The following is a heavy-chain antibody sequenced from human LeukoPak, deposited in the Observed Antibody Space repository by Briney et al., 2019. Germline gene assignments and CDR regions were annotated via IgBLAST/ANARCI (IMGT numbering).Heavy chain of an antibody. Sequence: GGSLRLSCAASGFTFDDYAMHWVRQAPGKGLEWVSGISWNSGSIGYADSVKGRFTISRDNAKNSLYLQMNSLRAEDTALYYCAKVSSSYYGSGSYYRDYFDYWGQGTLVTVSS. V-gene: IGHV3-9*01. CDR2: ISWNSGSI. D-gene: IGHD3-10*01. CDR3: AKVSSSYYGSGSYYRDYFDY. J-gene: IGHJ4*02. CDR1: GFTFDDYA.